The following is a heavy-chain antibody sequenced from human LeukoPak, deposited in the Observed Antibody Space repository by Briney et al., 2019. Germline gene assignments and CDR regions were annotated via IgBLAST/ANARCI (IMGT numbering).Heavy chain of an antibody. CDR1: GFTFSDYT. CDR3: AREIGGRAQWLSPDYYGLDV. Sequence: PGGSLRLSCAASGFTFSDYTMNWVRQAPGKGLEWVSSISGSSDYIYDADSVKGRFTISRDNAKNSLYLQMNSLRAEDTAVYYCAREIGGRAQWLSPDYYGLDVWGQGTTVTVSS. V-gene: IGHV3-21*01. J-gene: IGHJ6*02. D-gene: IGHD6-19*01. CDR2: ISGSSDYI.